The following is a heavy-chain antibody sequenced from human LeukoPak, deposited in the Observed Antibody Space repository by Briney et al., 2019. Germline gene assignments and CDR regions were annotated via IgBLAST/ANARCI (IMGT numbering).Heavy chain of an antibody. V-gene: IGHV4-34*01. CDR3: ARQVVATATTFDF. Sequence: SETLSLTCAVFGGSFSDSYWSWIRQPPGKGLEWIGEISHSGSTNYNPSLTGRVTISVDTSKNQFSLKLTSVTAADTAVYYCARQVVATATTFDFWGQGILVTVSS. J-gene: IGHJ4*02. D-gene: IGHD2-15*01. CDR1: GGSFSDSY. CDR2: ISHSGST.